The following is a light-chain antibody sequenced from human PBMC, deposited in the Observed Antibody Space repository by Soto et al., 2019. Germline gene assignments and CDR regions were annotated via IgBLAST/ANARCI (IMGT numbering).Light chain of an antibody. CDR3: QQYDSSPLT. CDR1: RSLSSSY. CDR2: GAS. J-gene: IGKJ4*01. V-gene: IGKV3-20*01. Sequence: EIVLTQSPGTLSLSPGERATLSCRGSRSLSSSYLAWYQQKPGQAPRLLIYGASSRATGIPDRFSGSGSGTDFTLTISRLEPEDFAVYYCQQYDSSPLTFGAGTKVEIK.